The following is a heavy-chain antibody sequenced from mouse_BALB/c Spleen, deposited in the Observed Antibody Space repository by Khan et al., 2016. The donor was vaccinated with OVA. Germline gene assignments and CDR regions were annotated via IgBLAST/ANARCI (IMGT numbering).Heavy chain of an antibody. D-gene: IGHD2-12*01. CDR2: INTYTGET. V-gene: IGHV9-3-1*01. J-gene: IGHJ1*01. Sequence: QIQLVQSGPELKKPGETVKISCKASGFTFTNYGMHWVKQAPGKGLKWMGWINTYTGETTYADDFKGRFVFSLETSASTAYLQINNLKNEEAASYCCARNDYSYDRYFDVWGAGTTVTVSS. CDR3: ARNDYSYDRYFDV. CDR1: GFTFTNYG.